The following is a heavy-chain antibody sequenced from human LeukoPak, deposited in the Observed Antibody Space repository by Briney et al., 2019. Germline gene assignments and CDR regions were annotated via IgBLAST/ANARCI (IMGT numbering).Heavy chain of an antibody. CDR2: IKQEGSEK. CDR3: ARGGSRYDN. J-gene: IGHJ4*02. CDR1: GFTFSSNW. D-gene: IGHD3-22*01. Sequence: GGSLRLSCAASGFTFSSNWMSWAGQAPGKGLEWVANIKQEGSEKYYVDSVKGRFSISRDNAKNSLYLQMNSLRAEDTAVYYCARGGSRYDNWGQGTLVTVSS. V-gene: IGHV3-7*01.